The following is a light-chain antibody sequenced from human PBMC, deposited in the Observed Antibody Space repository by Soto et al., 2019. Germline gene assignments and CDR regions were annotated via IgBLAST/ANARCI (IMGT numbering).Light chain of an antibody. Sequence: QSALTQPPSASGSPGQSVTISCTGTSSDVGGYNSVSWYQQHPGKAPKLMIYGVSTRPSGVPDRFSGSKSGNTASLTVSGLRAEDEADYYCSSYAGRNNAVVFGGGTKLTVL. V-gene: IGLV2-8*01. CDR1: SSDVGGYNS. CDR2: GVS. J-gene: IGLJ2*01. CDR3: SSYAGRNNAVV.